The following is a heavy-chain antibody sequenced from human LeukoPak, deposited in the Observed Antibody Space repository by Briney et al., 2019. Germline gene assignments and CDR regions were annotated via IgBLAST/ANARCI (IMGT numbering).Heavy chain of an antibody. D-gene: IGHD3-3*01. CDR1: GFTFSSYS. J-gene: IGHJ6*03. CDR3: ARVDPYDFWSGYAIGYMDV. V-gene: IGHV3-21*01. CDR2: ISSSSSYI. Sequence: GGSLRLSCAASGFTFSSYSMNWVRQAPGKGLEWVSSISSSSSYIYYADSVKGRFTISRDNAKNSLYLQMNSLRAEDTAVYYCARVDPYDFWSGYAIGYMDVWGKGTTVTVSS.